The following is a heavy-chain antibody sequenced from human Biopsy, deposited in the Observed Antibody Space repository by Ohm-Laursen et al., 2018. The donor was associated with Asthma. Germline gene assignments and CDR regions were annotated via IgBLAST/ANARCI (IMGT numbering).Heavy chain of an antibody. CDR2: HDREEGGA. CDR3: ASDFPKDYVRYNFQF. CDR1: GYSLTDLS. J-gene: IGHJ4*02. D-gene: IGHD4-17*01. V-gene: IGHV1-24*01. Sequence: GASVKVSCKISGYSLTDLSMHWVRQAPGQGLEWMGGHDREEGGAVIARRFQGGVTMTEDTSTDTAYMELSSLSSDDTAVYYCASDFPKDYVRYNFQFWGQGTLVTVSS.